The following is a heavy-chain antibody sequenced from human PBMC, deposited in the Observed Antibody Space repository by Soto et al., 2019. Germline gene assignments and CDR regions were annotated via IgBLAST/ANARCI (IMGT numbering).Heavy chain of an antibody. J-gene: IGHJ4*02. Sequence: QVQLVESGGGVVQPGTSLSLSCAASGFRFKSFVMHWVRQAPGKGLEWVAFTSYDGNNKYYGDSVKGRFTVSRDNSQNTLQLQMDFLRPEDTALYYCARWGTTGGFDLWGQGTLVSVSS. CDR1: GFRFKSFV. D-gene: IGHD3-16*01. CDR2: TSYDGNNK. CDR3: ARWGTTGGFDL. V-gene: IGHV3-30*19.